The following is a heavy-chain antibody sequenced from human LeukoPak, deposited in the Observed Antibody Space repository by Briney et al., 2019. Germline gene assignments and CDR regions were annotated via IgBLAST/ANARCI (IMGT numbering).Heavy chain of an antibody. D-gene: IGHD3-16*01. CDR1: GGSISSYF. CDR3: ARGEFDGGVYFGY. CDR2: IFYNGST. J-gene: IGHJ4*02. Sequence: PSETLSLTCTVSGGSISSYFWSWIRQPPGKGLEWIGYIFYNGSTNYNPSLKSRVTISVDTSKNQFSLKLSSVTAADTAVYYCARGEFDGGVYFGYWGQGTLVTVSS. V-gene: IGHV4-59*12.